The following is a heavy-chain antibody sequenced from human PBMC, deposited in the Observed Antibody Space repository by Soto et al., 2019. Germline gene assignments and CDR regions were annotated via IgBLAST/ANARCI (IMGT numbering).Heavy chain of an antibody. CDR2: ISGSGGST. J-gene: IGHJ6*02. Sequence: GGSLRLSCAASGFTFSSYAMSWVRQAPGKGLEWVSAISGSGGSTYYADSVKGRFTISRDNSKNTLYLQMNSLRAEDTAVYYCAKTYGGTYYYGMDVWGQGTTVTVSS. D-gene: IGHD3-16*01. CDR1: GFTFSSYA. V-gene: IGHV3-23*01. CDR3: AKTYGGTYYYGMDV.